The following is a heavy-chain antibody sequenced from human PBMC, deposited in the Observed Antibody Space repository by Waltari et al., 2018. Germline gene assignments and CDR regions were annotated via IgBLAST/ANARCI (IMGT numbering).Heavy chain of an antibody. Sequence: EVQLVESGGGLIQPGGSLRLSCAASGFTVSSNYMSWVRQAPGKGLEWVSVIYSGGSTYYADSVKGRFTISRDNSKNTLYLQMNSLRAEDTAVYYCASSSWYSGDSDAFDIWGQGTMVTVSS. CDR3: ASSSWYSGDSDAFDI. J-gene: IGHJ3*02. CDR2: IYSGGST. V-gene: IGHV3-53*01. D-gene: IGHD6-13*01. CDR1: GFTVSSNY.